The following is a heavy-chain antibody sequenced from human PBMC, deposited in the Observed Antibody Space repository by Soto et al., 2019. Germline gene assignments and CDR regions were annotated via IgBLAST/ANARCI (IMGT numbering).Heavy chain of an antibody. CDR3: NTDRHDRSRGWYLEY. CDR1: GLTFTNAW. V-gene: IGHV3-15*07. J-gene: IGHJ4*02. CDR2: IKSKTNGGTI. D-gene: IGHD6-19*01. Sequence: EVQLVESGGGLVKPGGSLRLSCAASGLTFTNAWMNWVRQVPGKGLEWVGRIKSKTNGGTIEYAGSVKDRFTISRDDSKDTLYLQMNSLKTEYTAVYYCNTDRHDRSRGWYLEYWGQGTLVTVSS.